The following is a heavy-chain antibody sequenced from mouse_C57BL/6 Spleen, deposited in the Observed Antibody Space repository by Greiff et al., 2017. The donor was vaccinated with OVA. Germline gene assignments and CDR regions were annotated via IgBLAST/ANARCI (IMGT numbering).Heavy chain of an antibody. J-gene: IGHJ4*01. CDR2: ISYDGSN. Sequence: EVQRVESGPGLVKPSQSLSLTCSVTGYSITSGYYWNWIRQFPGNKLEWMGYISYDGSNNYNPSLKNRISITRDTSKNQFFLKLNSVTTEDTATYYCASYYGSGYAMDYWGQGTSVTVSS. D-gene: IGHD1-1*01. V-gene: IGHV3-6*01. CDR3: ASYYGSGYAMDY. CDR1: GYSITSGYY.